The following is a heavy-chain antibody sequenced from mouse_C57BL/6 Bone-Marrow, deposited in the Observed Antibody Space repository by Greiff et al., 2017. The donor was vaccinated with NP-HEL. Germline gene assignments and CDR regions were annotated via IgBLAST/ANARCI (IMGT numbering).Heavy chain of an antibody. Sequence: EVKVVESGGGLVQPGGSLKLSCAASGFTFSDYYMYWVRQTPEKRLEWVAYISNGGGSTYYPDTVKGRFTISRDNAKNTLYLQMSRLKSEDTAMYYCASEDYYGSYAMDYWGQGTSVTVSS. CDR3: ASEDYYGSYAMDY. CDR1: GFTFSDYY. J-gene: IGHJ4*01. CDR2: ISNGGGST. D-gene: IGHD1-1*01. V-gene: IGHV5-12*01.